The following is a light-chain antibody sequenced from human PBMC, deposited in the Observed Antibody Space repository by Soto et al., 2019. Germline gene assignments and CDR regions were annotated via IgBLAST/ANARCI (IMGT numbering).Light chain of an antibody. CDR1: NIGSKA. CDR2: DDA. J-gene: IGLJ2*01. Sequence: SYELTQPPSVSVAAGQTARTTCGGHNIGSKAVHWYQQRPGQAPVLVVYDDAVRPSGIPERISGSKSGNTATLTISSVEAGDEADYYCQVWDSSNDLNVVFGAGTKLTVL. CDR3: QVWDSSNDLNVV. V-gene: IGLV3-21*02.